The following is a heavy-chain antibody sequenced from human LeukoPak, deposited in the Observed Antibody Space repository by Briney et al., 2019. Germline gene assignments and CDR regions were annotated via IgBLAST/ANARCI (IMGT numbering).Heavy chain of an antibody. D-gene: IGHD6-13*01. V-gene: IGHV4-59*08. Sequence: SENLFLPCTVSGGSISSYYWSWIRQPPGKGLEWIGYIYYSGRTNYNPSLQSRVTISLDTSKNQFSRRLSSVAAADTAVDYCARHGAGQQLVPFDYWGQGTLVTVSS. CDR3: ARHGAGQQLVPFDY. J-gene: IGHJ4*02. CDR2: IYYSGRT. CDR1: GGSISSYY.